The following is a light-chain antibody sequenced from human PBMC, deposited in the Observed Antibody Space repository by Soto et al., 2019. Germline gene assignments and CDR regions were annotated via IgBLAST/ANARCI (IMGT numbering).Light chain of an antibody. V-gene: IGLV2-11*01. CDR2: DVS. CDR3: SSYAGRNTLV. J-gene: IGLJ2*01. Sequence: QSVLTQPRSVSGSPGQSVTISCTGTSSDVGGYKYVPWYQQHPGKAPKVMIYDVSKRPSGVPDRVSGSKSGNTASLIISGLQAEDEADYYCSSYAGRNTLVFGGGTKLTVL. CDR1: SSDVGGYKY.